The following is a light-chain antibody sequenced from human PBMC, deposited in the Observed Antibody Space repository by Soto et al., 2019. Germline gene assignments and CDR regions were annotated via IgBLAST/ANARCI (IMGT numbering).Light chain of an antibody. CDR2: GAS. CDR3: QQYGSSPWT. CDR1: QSVSSSY. V-gene: IGKV3-20*01. J-gene: IGKJ1*01. Sequence: EIVVTQSPGTLSLSQGERATLSCRASQSVSSSYLAWYQQIPGQAPRLLIYGASSRATAIPDTFSGSGSGTDFTLTISRLEPEDFAVYVCQQYGSSPWTFGQGTKVDIK.